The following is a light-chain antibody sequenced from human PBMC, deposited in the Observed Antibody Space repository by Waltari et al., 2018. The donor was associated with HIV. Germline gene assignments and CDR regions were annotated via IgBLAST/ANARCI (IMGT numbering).Light chain of an antibody. Sequence: QSALTQPASVSGSPGQSITISCTGTSSDVGGYNYVSWYQQHPGKAPKLMIYEVSNRPSGVFIRFSGSKSGNTTSLTISGLQAEDEADYYCSSYTSSSTLGVVFGGGTKLTVL. CDR2: EVS. J-gene: IGLJ2*01. CDR3: SSYTSSSTLGVV. CDR1: SSDVGGYNY. V-gene: IGLV2-14*01.